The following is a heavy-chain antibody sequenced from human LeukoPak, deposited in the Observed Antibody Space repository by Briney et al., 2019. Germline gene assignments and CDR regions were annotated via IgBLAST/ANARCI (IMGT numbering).Heavy chain of an antibody. D-gene: IGHD4-17*01. CDR3: AKRTPYATVTTTLDTLKGRGFYFDY. V-gene: IGHV3-23*01. CDR2: ISSSGGST. Sequence: ETLSLTCTVSDDSITIYYWSWIRQPPGKVLEWVSSISSSGGSTYYADSVKGRFTISRDNSNNRLHLQMSSLRAEDTAVYYCAKRTPYATVTTTLDTLKGRGFYFDYWGQGTLVSVSS. J-gene: IGHJ4*02. CDR1: DDSITIYY.